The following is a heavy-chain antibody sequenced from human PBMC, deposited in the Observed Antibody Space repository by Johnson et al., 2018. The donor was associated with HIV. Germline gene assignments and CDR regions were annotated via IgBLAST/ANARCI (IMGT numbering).Heavy chain of an antibody. V-gene: IGHV3-30*03. CDR1: GFTFSSYW. Sequence: QVQLLESGGGLVQPGGSLRLSCVASGFTFSSYWMSWVRQAPGKGLEWVAVISYDGSNKYYADSVKGRFTISRDNSKNTLYLQMNSLRAEDTAVYYCARTVGAKEQGAFDIWGQGTMVIVSS. J-gene: IGHJ3*02. CDR3: ARTVGAKEQGAFDI. CDR2: ISYDGSNK. D-gene: IGHD1-26*01.